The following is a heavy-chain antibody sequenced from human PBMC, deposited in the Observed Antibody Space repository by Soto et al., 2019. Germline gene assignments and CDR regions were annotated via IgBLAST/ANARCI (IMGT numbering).Heavy chain of an antibody. CDR3: RSTYYYGSGSFNAYVVYYYYGMDV. V-gene: IGHV4-39*01. D-gene: IGHD3-10*01. J-gene: IGHJ6*02. CDR2: IYYSGST. CDR1: GGSISSSSYY. Sequence: SETLSLTCTVSGGSISSSSYYWGWIRQPPGKGLEWIGSIYYSGSTYYNPSLKSRVTISVDTSKNQFSLKLSSVTAADTAVYYCRSTYYYGSGSFNAYVVYYYYGMDVWGQGTTVTVSS.